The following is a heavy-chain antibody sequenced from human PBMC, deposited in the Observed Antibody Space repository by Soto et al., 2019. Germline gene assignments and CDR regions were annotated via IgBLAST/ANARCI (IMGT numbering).Heavy chain of an antibody. J-gene: IGHJ5*02. V-gene: IGHV4-59*01. CDR1: GGSISNSY. CDR2: IYYTGSA. CDR3: ARVRPDFAFWSGPPQGSFALQFDP. D-gene: IGHD3-3*01. Sequence: SETLSLTCTVSGGSISNSYWTWIRQTPGKGLEWIGYIYYTGSANYNPSLKSRVTISVDKSKTQFSLKLSSVTAADTAVYYCARVRPDFAFWSGPPQGSFALQFDPWGQGTPVPASS.